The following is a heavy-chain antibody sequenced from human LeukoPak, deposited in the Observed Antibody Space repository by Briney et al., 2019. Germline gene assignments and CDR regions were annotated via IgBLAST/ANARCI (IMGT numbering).Heavy chain of an antibody. CDR2: ITHSGST. V-gene: IGHV4-34*01. Sequence: SETLSLTCAVYGESFSGYYWSWIRQPPGEGLEWIGEITHSGSTNYNPSLKSRVAMSVDTSKNQFSLKLNSVTAADTAVYYCASQYCSNTSCYTFLDYWGQGALVTVSS. CDR1: GESFSGYY. D-gene: IGHD2-2*02. CDR3: ASQYCSNTSCYTFLDY. J-gene: IGHJ4*02.